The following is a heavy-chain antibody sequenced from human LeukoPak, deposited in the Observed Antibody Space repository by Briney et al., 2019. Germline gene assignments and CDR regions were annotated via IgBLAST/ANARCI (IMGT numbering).Heavy chain of an antibody. Sequence: GASVKVSCKASGYTFTSYGISWVRQAPGQGLEWMGIINPSGGSTSYAQKFQGRVTMTRDTSTSTVYMELSSLRSEDTAVYYCARVPDEMTGYYGLDDWGQGTLVTVSS. CDR3: ARVPDEMTGYYGLDD. D-gene: IGHD3-9*01. CDR2: INPSGGST. V-gene: IGHV1-46*01. J-gene: IGHJ4*02. CDR1: GYTFTSYG.